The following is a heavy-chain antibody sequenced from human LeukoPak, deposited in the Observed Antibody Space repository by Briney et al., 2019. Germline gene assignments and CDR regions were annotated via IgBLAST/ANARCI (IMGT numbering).Heavy chain of an antibody. CDR3: ARDQGNTAMALDY. Sequence: SVKVSCKASGGTFSSYDISWVRQAPGQGLEWMGGIIPIFGTANYAQKFQGRVTITADESTSTAYMELSSLRSEDTAVYYCARDQGNTAMALDYWGQGTLVTVSS. CDR1: GGTFSSYD. CDR2: IIPIFGTA. V-gene: IGHV1-69*13. J-gene: IGHJ4*02. D-gene: IGHD5-18*01.